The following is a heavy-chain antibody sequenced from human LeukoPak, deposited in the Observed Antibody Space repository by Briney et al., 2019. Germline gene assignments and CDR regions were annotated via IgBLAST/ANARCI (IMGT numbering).Heavy chain of an antibody. CDR2: IWYDGSNK. CDR3: ARDSDTAMGDY. D-gene: IGHD5-18*01. J-gene: IGHJ4*02. V-gene: IGHV3-33*01. Sequence: PGRSLRLSCAASGFTFSSYGMHWVRQAPGKGLEWVAVIWYDGSNKYYADSVKGRFTISRDNSKNTLYLQMNSLRAEDTAVYYCARDSDTAMGDYWGRGTLVTVSS. CDR1: GFTFSSYG.